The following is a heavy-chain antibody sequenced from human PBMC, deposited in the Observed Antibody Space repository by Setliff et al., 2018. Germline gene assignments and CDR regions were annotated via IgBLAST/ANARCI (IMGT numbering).Heavy chain of an antibody. CDR2: ITWNSDNT. CDR3: AEYLGNHFDS. V-gene: IGHV3-20*04. D-gene: IGHD6-6*01. Sequence: GGSLRLSCAASGFTFSSYWMSWVRQVPGKGLEWVAGITWNSDNTGYADSVKGRFTISRDNSKRTLFLQMNSLRVEDTAIYYCAEYLGNHFDSWGQGILVTVSS. CDR1: GFTFSSYW. J-gene: IGHJ4*02.